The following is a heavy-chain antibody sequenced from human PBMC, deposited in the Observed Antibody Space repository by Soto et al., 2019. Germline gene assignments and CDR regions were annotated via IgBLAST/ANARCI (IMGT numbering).Heavy chain of an antibody. Sequence: EVQLVESGGGLVQPGGSLRLSCAASGFTFSSYWMHWVRQAPGKGLVWVSRINRDGSSTSYADSVKGRFTISRDNAKNTLYLQMNSLRAEDTAVYYCASGSAAAGGGHYYWGQGTLVTVSS. J-gene: IGHJ4*02. V-gene: IGHV3-74*01. CDR1: GFTFSSYW. CDR2: INRDGSST. D-gene: IGHD6-13*01. CDR3: ASGSAAAGGGHYY.